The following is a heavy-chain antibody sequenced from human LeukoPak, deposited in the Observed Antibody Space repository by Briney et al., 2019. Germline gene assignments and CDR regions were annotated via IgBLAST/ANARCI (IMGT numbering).Heavy chain of an antibody. J-gene: IGHJ4*02. V-gene: IGHV3-30*03. CDR1: GFTFSSYS. Sequence: GGSLRLSCAASGFTFSSYSMNWVRQAPGKGLEWVAVISYDGSNKYYADSVKGRFTISRDNSKNTLYLQMNSLRAEDTAVYYCARDQGYSYDPYYFDYRGQGTLVTVSS. D-gene: IGHD5-18*01. CDR3: ARDQGYSYDPYYFDY. CDR2: ISYDGSNK.